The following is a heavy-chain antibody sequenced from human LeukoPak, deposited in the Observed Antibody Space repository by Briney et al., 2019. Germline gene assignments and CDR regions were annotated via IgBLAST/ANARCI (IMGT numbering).Heavy chain of an antibody. CDR1: GYTFTSYY. Sequence: ASVKVSCKASGYTFTSYYMHWVRQAPGQGLEWMGIINPSGGSTSYAQKFQGRVTMTRDMSTSTVYMELSSLRSEDTAVYYCARCREVGAFYYYYYMDVWGKGTTVTVSS. CDR3: ARCREVGAFYYYYYMDV. D-gene: IGHD1-26*01. J-gene: IGHJ6*03. CDR2: INPSGGST. V-gene: IGHV1-46*01.